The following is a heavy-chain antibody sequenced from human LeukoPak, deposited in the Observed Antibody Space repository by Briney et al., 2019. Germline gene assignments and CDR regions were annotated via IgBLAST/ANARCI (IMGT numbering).Heavy chain of an antibody. CDR3: ARDDYGEPGWFDP. J-gene: IGHJ5*02. D-gene: IGHD4-17*01. V-gene: IGHV1-18*01. Sequence: ASVKVSCKASGYTFSSYGISWVRQAPGQGLEWMGWISGYDGNTKYAQKLQGRVSLTTDSSTGTVYMELRSLRSDDTAVYYCARDDYGEPGWFDPWGQGTLVTVSS. CDR2: ISGYDGNT. CDR1: GYTFSSYG.